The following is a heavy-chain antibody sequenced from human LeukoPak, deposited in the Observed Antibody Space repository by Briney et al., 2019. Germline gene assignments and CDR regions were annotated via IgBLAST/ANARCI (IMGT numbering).Heavy chain of an antibody. Sequence: MTGRSLRLSCAASGFTFSNHAMNWVRQAPGQGLEWVSSIDGRSTDIYYADSVKGRFTISRDNAKNSLYLQMHSMRAEDTAVYYCARRGYYDSSGYDYWGQGTLVTVSS. V-gene: IGHV3-21*01. CDR1: GFTFSNHA. J-gene: IGHJ4*02. CDR2: IDGRSTDI. CDR3: ARRGYYDSSGYDY. D-gene: IGHD3-22*01.